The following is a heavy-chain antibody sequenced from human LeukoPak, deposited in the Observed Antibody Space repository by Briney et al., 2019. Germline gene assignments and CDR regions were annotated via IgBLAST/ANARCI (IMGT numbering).Heavy chain of an antibody. CDR3: AKMGPYDSSGYVFDY. J-gene: IGHJ4*02. CDR1: GFTFSSYW. Sequence: GGSLRLSCAASGFTFSSYWMYWVRQTPREGLVWVSRISPDGSETANADSVKGRFTISRDNSKNTLYLQMNSLRAEDTAVYYCAKMGPYDSSGYVFDYWGQGTLVTVSS. D-gene: IGHD3-22*01. V-gene: IGHV3-74*01. CDR2: ISPDGSET.